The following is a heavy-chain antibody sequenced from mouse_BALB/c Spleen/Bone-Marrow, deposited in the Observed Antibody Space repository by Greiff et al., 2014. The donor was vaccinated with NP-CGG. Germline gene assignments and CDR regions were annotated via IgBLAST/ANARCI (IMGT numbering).Heavy chain of an antibody. Sequence: VQLVESGAELVRPGASVKLSCKASGYTFTSYWMNWIKQRPEQGLEWIGRIDPYDSETHYNLKSKDKAILTVDKSSSTVYMQLSSLTSEDSAVYYCARSYGGYYVDYWGQGTTLTVSS. CDR1: GYTFTSYW. CDR3: ARSYGGYYVDY. D-gene: IGHD1-1*02. V-gene: IGHV1-52*01. CDR2: IDPYDSET. J-gene: IGHJ2*01.